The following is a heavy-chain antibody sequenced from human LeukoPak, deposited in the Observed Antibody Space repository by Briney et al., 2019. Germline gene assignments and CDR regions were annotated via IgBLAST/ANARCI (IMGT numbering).Heavy chain of an antibody. D-gene: IGHD3-9*01. CDR3: ARFHISAGSFDF. CDR1: GASVSSGNYS. CDR2: IFYRGST. J-gene: IGHJ4*02. Sequence: SETLSLTCTVSGASVSSGNYSWNWIPQPPGKGLEGIWYIFYRGSTKYTPSLKGRVTISVDSSKNQFSMNLSSVTAADTAVYYCARFHISAGSFDFWGQGTLVTVSS. V-gene: IGHV4-61*01.